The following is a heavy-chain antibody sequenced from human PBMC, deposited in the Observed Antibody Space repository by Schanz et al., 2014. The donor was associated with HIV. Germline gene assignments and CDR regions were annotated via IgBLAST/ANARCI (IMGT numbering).Heavy chain of an antibody. CDR2: ISYDGSNK. Sequence: QVQLVESGGGVVQPCRSLRLACAASGFTFSSYGMHWVHQAPGKGLEWVAVISYDGSNKYYADSVKGRFTISRDKSKNTLYLQMNSLRAEDTAVYYCAKEEQQLGGVGGYHFDYWGQGTLVTVSS. CDR3: AKEEQQLGGVGGYHFDY. D-gene: IGHD6-13*01. V-gene: IGHV3-30*18. J-gene: IGHJ4*02. CDR1: GFTFSSYG.